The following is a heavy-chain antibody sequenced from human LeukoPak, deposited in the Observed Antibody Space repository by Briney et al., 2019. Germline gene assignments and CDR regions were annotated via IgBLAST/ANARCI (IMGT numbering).Heavy chain of an antibody. D-gene: IGHD3-22*01. J-gene: IGHJ3*02. V-gene: IGHV4-4*02. CDR2: IYHGGST. CDR1: DGSISSTNW. Sequence: PSETLSLTCAVSDGSISSTNWWSWVRQPPGKGLEWIGDIYHGGSTNYNPSLKTRVTMSVDKSNNQFSLNLRSVTAADTAVYYCARLDSSGYHTAFDIWGQGTMVTVSS. CDR3: ARLDSSGYHTAFDI.